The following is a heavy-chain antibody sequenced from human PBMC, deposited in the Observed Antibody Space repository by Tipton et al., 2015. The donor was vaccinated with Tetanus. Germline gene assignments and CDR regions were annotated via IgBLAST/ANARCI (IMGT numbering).Heavy chain of an antibody. CDR1: GFRFSYSG. CDR3: AKEFQRARIRFLDS. Sequence: QVQLVQSGGGVVQPGRSLRLSCAASGFRFSYSGMHWVRQAPGKGLEWVAVIAFDGKNERYADSVKGRFIISRDNSKNTLYLQMNSLRPEDTAVYYCAKEFQRARIRFLDSWGQGTQVTASS. D-gene: IGHD2-15*01. V-gene: IGHV3-30*18. CDR2: IAFDGKNE. J-gene: IGHJ4*02.